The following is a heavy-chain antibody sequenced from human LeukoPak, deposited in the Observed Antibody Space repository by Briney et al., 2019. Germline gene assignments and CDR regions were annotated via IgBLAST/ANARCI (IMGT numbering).Heavy chain of an antibody. D-gene: IGHD3-22*01. J-gene: IGHJ6*02. CDR2: IYHSGST. Sequence: PSETLSLTCAVSGGSISSGDYSWSWIRQPPGMGLEWIGYIYHSGSTYYNPSLKSQVTISVDRSKNQFSLKLSSVTAADTAVYYCARSSATYYYDCSGYMLDVWGQGTTVTVSS. CDR3: ARSSATYYYDCSGYMLDV. V-gene: IGHV4-30-2*01. CDR1: GGSISSGDYS.